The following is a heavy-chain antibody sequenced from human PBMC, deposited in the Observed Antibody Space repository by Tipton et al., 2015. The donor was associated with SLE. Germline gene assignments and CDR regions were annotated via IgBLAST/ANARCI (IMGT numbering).Heavy chain of an antibody. D-gene: IGHD3-16*01. CDR3: ARDPQGDERAPAAW. CDR2: INHSGST. J-gene: IGHJ4*02. CDR1: GGSFSSYY. V-gene: IGHV4-34*01. Sequence: AGLVKPSETLSLTCAVYGGSFSSYYWSWIRQPPGKGLEWIGEINHSGSTNYNPSLKSRVTISADTSKNQLSLRLTSVTAADTAVYYCARDPQGDERAPAAWWGQGTLVIVSS.